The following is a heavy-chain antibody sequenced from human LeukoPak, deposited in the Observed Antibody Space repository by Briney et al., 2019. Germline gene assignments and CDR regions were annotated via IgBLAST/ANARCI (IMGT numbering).Heavy chain of an antibody. D-gene: IGHD5-24*01. V-gene: IGHV4-39*01. CDR2: IYYSGST. CDR3: ARLVEMATIGGNYYFDY. CDR1: SGSISSSSYY. J-gene: IGHJ4*02. Sequence: SETLSLTCTVSSGSISSSSYYWGWIRQPPGKGLEWIGSIYYSGSTYYNPSLKSRVTISVDTSKNQFSLKLSSVTAADTAVYYCARLVEMATIGGNYYFDYWGQGTLVTVSS.